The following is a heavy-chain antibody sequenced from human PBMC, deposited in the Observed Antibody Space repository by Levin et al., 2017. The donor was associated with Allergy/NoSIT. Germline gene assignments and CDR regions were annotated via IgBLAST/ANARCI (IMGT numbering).Heavy chain of an antibody. D-gene: IGHD4-23*01. CDR2: IGTAGDT. J-gene: IGHJ6*02. V-gene: IGHV3-13*01. CDR1: GFTFSNYD. CDR3: TRDGGGNYGGVYYYSMDV. Sequence: ASVKVSCAASGFTFSNYDMHWVRQVIGKGLEWVSAIGTAGDTYYPGSVKGRFTISRENAKNSLYLQMNNLRAGDTAVYYCTRDGGGNYGGVYYYSMDVWGQGTTVTVSS.